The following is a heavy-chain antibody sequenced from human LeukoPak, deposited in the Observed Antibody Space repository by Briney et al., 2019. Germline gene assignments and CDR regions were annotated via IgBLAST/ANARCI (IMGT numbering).Heavy chain of an antibody. J-gene: IGHJ4*02. V-gene: IGHV3-21*01. CDR2: IRSSSSYI. CDR3: ARDRYSSSWYYDY. D-gene: IGHD6-13*01. CDR1: GFTFSSYS. Sequence: PGGSLRLSCAASGFTFSSYSMNWVRQAPGKGLEWVSSIRSSSSYIYYADSVKGRFTISRDNAKNSLYLQMNSLRAEDTAVYYCARDRYSSSWYYDYWGQGTLVTVSS.